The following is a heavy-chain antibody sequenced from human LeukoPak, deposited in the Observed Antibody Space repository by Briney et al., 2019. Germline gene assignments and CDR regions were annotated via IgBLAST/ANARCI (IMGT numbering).Heavy chain of an antibody. CDR2: IYPGDSPT. J-gene: IGHJ4*02. Sequence: GESLKISCKDSGNTFSNSLIVWVRHMPGKGLEWMGIIYPGDSPTKYSPSFQGQVTISADKSISTAYLQWSSLKASDTAIYYCARPKYSSSLAFDYWGQGTPVTVSS. V-gene: IGHV5-51*01. CDR3: ARPKYSSSLAFDY. D-gene: IGHD6-6*01. CDR1: GNTFSNSL.